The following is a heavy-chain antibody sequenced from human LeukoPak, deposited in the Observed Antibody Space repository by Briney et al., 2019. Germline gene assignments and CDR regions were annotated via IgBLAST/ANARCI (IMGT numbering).Heavy chain of an antibody. Sequence: PSETLSLTCAVSGGSISSSNWWSWVRQPPGKGLEWIGEIYHSGSSNYNPSLKSRITMSVDTSENQISLKLSSVTAADTAVYYCARGGRITLFGVVIMRAFDIWGQGTMVTVSS. CDR3: ARGGRITLFGVVIMRAFDI. CDR1: GGSISSSNW. V-gene: IGHV4-4*02. D-gene: IGHD3-3*01. CDR2: IYHSGSS. J-gene: IGHJ3*02.